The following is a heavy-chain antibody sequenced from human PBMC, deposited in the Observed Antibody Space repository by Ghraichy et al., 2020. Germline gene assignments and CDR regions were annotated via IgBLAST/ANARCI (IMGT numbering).Heavy chain of an antibody. D-gene: IGHD3-22*01. J-gene: IGHJ6*02. V-gene: IGHV4-34*01. Sequence: SETLSLTCAVYGGSFSGYYWSWIRQPPGKGLEWIGEINHSGSTNYNPSLKSRVTISVDTSKNQFSLKLSSVTAADTAVYYCARVSSYYYDSSGYWPYYYYGMDVWGQGTTVTVSS. CDR2: INHSGST. CDR1: GGSFSGYY. CDR3: ARVSSYYYDSSGYWPYYYYGMDV.